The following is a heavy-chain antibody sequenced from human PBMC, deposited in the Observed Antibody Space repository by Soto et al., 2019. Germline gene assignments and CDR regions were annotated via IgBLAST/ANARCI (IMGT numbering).Heavy chain of an antibody. D-gene: IGHD3-3*01. CDR3: AKDVGAVSMDAFDI. V-gene: IGHV3-30*18. CDR1: GFTFSSYG. CDR2: ISYDGSNK. Sequence: GGSLRLSCAASGFTFSSYGMHWVRQAPGKGLEWVAVISYDGSNKYYADSVKGRFTISRDNSKNTLYLQMNSLRAEDTAVYYCAKDVGAVSMDAFDICGQGTMLTVSS. J-gene: IGHJ3*02.